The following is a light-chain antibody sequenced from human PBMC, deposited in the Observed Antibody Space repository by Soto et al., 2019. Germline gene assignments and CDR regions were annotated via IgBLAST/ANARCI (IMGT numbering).Light chain of an antibody. CDR3: QSFDNSLSGPYV. CDR1: SSNIGAGYD. Sequence: QSVLTQPPSVSGVPGQRVTISCTGSSSNIGAGYDVHWYQQLPGTAPKLLIYVNSNRPSGVPDRFSGSKSGTSASLAITGLQPEDEADYYCQSFDNSLSGPYVFGTGTKVTVL. J-gene: IGLJ1*01. V-gene: IGLV1-40*01. CDR2: VNS.